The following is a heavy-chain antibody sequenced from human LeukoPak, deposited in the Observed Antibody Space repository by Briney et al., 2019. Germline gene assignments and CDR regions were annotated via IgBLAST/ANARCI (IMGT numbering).Heavy chain of an antibody. CDR1: GFTFSSYA. CDR2: ISYDGSNK. CDR3: TRDWRNLGYDY. J-gene: IGHJ4*02. V-gene: IGHV3-30*04. D-gene: IGHD5-12*01. Sequence: GGSLRLSCAASGFTFSSYAMHWVRQAPGKGLEWVAVISYDGSNKYYADSVKGRFTISRDNAKNTLYLQMNSLRAEDTAVYYCTRDWRNLGYDYWGQGTLVTVSS.